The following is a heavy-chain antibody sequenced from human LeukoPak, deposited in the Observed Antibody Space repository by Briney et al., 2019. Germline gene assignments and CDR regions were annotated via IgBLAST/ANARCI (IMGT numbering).Heavy chain of an antibody. CDR2: ISYDGSNK. D-gene: IGHD3-10*01. J-gene: IGHJ4*02. CDR3: AKDLGSGSYLDY. V-gene: IGHV3-30*18. Sequence: GGSLRLSCAASGFTFSSYGMHWVRQAPGKGLEWVAVISYDGSNKYYADSVKGRFTISRDNSKNTLYLQMNSLRAEDTAVYYCAKDLGSGSYLDYWGQGTLVTVSS. CDR1: GFTFSSYG.